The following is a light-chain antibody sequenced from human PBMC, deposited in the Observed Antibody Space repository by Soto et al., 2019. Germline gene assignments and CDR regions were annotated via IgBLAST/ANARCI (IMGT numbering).Light chain of an antibody. CDR2: EVS. Sequence: QSALTQPASVSGSPGQSITISCTGTSSDVGGFSYVSWYQQHPGKAPKLMIYEVSNRPSGVSNRFSGSKSGSTASLTISGLQAEDEADYYCSSYTSASSWVFGGGTKVTVL. CDR3: SSYTSASSWV. J-gene: IGLJ3*02. CDR1: SSDVGGFSY. V-gene: IGLV2-14*01.